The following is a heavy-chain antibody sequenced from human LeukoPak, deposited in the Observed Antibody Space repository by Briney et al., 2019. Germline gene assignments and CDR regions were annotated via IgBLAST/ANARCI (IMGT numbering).Heavy chain of an antibody. D-gene: IGHD4/OR15-4a*01. J-gene: IGHJ5*02. CDR1: GGSISSSSYY. CDR3: ARHPNYVVFWWFDP. CDR2: IYYSGST. Sequence: PSETLSLTCTVSGGSISSSSYYWGWIRQPPGKGLEWIGSIYYSGSTYYNPSLKSRVTISVDTSKNQFSLKLRSVTAADTAVYYCARHPNYVVFWWFDPWGQGTLVTVSS. V-gene: IGHV4-39*01.